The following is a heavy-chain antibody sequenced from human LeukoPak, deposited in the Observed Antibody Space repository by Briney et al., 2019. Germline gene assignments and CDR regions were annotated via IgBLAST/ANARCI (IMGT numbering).Heavy chain of an antibody. CDR3: AVAARPSDAFDI. J-gene: IGHJ3*02. CDR1: GFTFSSYG. Sequence: GGFLRLSCAASGFTFSSYGMNWVRQAPGEGLQWISYISSSSTTIYYADSVKGRFTISRDNAKNSLYLQMNSLRAEDTAVYYCAVAARPSDAFDIWGQGTMVTVSS. V-gene: IGHV3-48*01. D-gene: IGHD6-6*01. CDR2: ISSSSTTI.